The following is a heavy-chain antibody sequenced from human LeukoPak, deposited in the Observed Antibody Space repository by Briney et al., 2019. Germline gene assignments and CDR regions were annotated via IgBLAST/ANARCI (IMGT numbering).Heavy chain of an antibody. CDR1: GFSFSDYA. D-gene: IGHD1-1*01. CDR2: IRGGGEI. V-gene: IGHV3-23*01. J-gene: IGHJ1*01. Sequence: HPGGSLRLSCAASGFSFSDYAMSWVRQAPPRGPEWVSIIRGGGEIFYADSVKGRFTLSRDDSTNTVYLQMNNLRVEDTATYYCAKANWVSNADAVWWGQGTQVTVSS. CDR3: AKANWVSNADAVW.